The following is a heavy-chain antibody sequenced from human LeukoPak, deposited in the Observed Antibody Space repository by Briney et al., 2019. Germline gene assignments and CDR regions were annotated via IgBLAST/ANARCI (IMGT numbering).Heavy chain of an antibody. D-gene: IGHD1-1*01. V-gene: IGHV1-69*05. CDR3: ARHNYAGANWFDP. J-gene: IGHJ5*02. CDR1: GGTFSSYA. Sequence: SVKVSCKASGGTFSSYAISWVRQAPGQGLEWMGGIIPIFGTANYAQKFQGRVTITTDESTSTAYMELSSLRSEDTAVYYCARHNYAGANWFDPWGQGTLVTVSS. CDR2: IIPIFGTA.